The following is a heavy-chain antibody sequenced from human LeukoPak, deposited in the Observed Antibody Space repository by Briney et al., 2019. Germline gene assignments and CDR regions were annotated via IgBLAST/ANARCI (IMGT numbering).Heavy chain of an antibody. Sequence: SETLSLTCTVSGGSISSSDCYWGWIRQPPGKGLEWIGSIYYSGSTYYNPSLKSRVTISVDTSKNQFSLKLSSVTAADTAIYYCAAAKYSYVDYWGQGTLVTVSS. V-gene: IGHV4-39*01. CDR1: GGSISSSDCY. CDR3: AAAKYSYVDY. CDR2: IYYSGST. D-gene: IGHD5-18*01. J-gene: IGHJ4*02.